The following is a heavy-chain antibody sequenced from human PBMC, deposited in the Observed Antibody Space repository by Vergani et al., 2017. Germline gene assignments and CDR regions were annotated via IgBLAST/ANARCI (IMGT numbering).Heavy chain of an antibody. CDR1: GGSISSYY. CDR2: SYYSGST. J-gene: IGHJ6*02. D-gene: IGHD4-11*01. CDR3: ARLLYSNGKYYGMDV. Sequence: QVQLQESGPGLVKPSETLSLTCTVSGGSISSYYWSWIRQPPGKGLEWIGYSYYSGSTNYNPSLKSRVTISVDTSKNQFSLKLSSVTAADTAVYYCARLLYSNGKYYGMDVWGQGTTVTVSS. V-gene: IGHV4-59*08.